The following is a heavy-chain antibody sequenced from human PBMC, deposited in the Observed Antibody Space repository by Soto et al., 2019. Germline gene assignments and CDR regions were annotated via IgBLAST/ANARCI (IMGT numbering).Heavy chain of an antibody. Sequence: SETLSLTCNVSGGSVNSGSYYWSWIRQPPGKRLEWIGSLYYSGSTNYNPSLKSRVTISGDTSKNQFSLKLTSVTAADTAVYFCAREGYSSGWYELDYWGQGTLVTVSS. D-gene: IGHD6-19*01. CDR2: LYYSGST. CDR1: GGSVNSGSYY. V-gene: IGHV4-61*01. J-gene: IGHJ4*02. CDR3: AREGYSSGWYELDY.